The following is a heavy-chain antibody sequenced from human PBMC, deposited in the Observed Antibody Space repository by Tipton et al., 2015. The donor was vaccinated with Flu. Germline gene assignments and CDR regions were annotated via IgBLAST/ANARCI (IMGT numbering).Heavy chain of an antibody. Sequence: LRLSCTVSGGSISGSSYYWGWIRQPPGKGLEWIGSIYYSGSTYYNPSLKSRVTISVDTSKNQFSLKLSSVTAADTAVYYCARERDTGAYYFDYWGQGTLVTVSS. J-gene: IGHJ4*02. CDR3: ARERDTGAYYFDY. D-gene: IGHD5-18*01. CDR1: GGSISGSSYY. CDR2: IYYSGST. V-gene: IGHV4-39*07.